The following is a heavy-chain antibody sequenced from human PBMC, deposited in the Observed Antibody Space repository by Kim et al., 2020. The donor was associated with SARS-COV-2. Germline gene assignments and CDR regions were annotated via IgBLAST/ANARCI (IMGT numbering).Heavy chain of an antibody. CDR2: IYYSGST. V-gene: IGHV4-39*07. CDR3: AIELNSSGTPPSWFDP. J-gene: IGHJ5*02. CDR1: GGSISSSSYY. Sequence: SETLSLTCTVSGGSISSSSYYWGWIRQPPGKGLEWIGSIYYSGSTYYNPSLKSRVTISVDTSKNQFSLKLSSVTAADTAVYYCAIELNSSGTPPSWFDPWGQGTLVTVSS. D-gene: IGHD6-25*01.